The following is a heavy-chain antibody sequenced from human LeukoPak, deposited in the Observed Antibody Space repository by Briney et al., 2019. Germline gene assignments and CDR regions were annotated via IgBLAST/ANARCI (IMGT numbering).Heavy chain of an antibody. Sequence: SETLSLTCTVSGVSISSSSYYWGWIRQPPGKGLEWIGSIYYSGSTYYNPSLKSRVTISVDTSKNQFSLKLSSVTAADTAVYCCARGGKLRYFDWLFDYWGQGTLVTVSS. CDR3: ARGGKLRYFDWLFDY. J-gene: IGHJ4*02. D-gene: IGHD3-9*01. CDR1: GVSISSSSYY. CDR2: IYYSGST. V-gene: IGHV4-39*07.